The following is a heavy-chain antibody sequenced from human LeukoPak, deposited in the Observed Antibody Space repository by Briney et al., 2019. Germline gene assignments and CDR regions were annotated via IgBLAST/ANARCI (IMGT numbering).Heavy chain of an antibody. Sequence: SETLSLTCAVYGGSFSGYYWSWIRQPPGKGLEWIGEINHSGSTNYNPSLKSRVTISVDTSKNQFSLKLSSVTAADTAVYYCAKDHGYCSGGSCYGSNYFDYWGQGTLVTVSS. D-gene: IGHD2-15*01. J-gene: IGHJ4*02. V-gene: IGHV4-34*01. CDR2: INHSGST. CDR3: AKDHGYCSGGSCYGSNYFDY. CDR1: GGSFSGYY.